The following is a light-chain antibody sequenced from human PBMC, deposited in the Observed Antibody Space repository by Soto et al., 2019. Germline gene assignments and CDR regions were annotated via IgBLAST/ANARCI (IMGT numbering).Light chain of an antibody. CDR3: QSYDSSLSGSV. J-gene: IGLJ2*01. Sequence: QSVLTQPPSVSGAPGQRVTISCTGSSSNIGAGYVVHWYQQLPGTAPKLLIYGNSNRPSGVPDRFSGSKSGTLASLAITGLQAEDEADYYCQSYDSSLSGSVFGGGTKLTVL. V-gene: IGLV1-40*01. CDR2: GNS. CDR1: SSNIGAGYV.